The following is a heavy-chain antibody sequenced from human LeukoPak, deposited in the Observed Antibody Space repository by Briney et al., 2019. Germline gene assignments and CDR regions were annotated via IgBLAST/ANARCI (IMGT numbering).Heavy chain of an antibody. Sequence: PSETLSLTCTVSGGSISSYYWSWIRQPPGKGLEWIGYIYCSGSTNYNPSLKSRVTISVDTSKNQFSLKLSSVTAADTAVYYCARGSPYGDYVDYWGQGTLVTVSS. D-gene: IGHD4-17*01. CDR2: IYCSGST. CDR1: GGSISSYY. CDR3: ARGSPYGDYVDY. J-gene: IGHJ4*02. V-gene: IGHV4-59*01.